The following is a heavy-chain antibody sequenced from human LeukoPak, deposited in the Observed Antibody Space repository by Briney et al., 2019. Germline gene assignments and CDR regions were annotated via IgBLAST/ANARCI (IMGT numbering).Heavy chain of an antibody. J-gene: IGHJ4*02. CDR3: ARGGVYYYDSSGPRGSFDY. CDR1: GGSISSGSYY. V-gene: IGHV4-61*02. Sequence: SQTLSLTCTVSGGSISSGSYYWSWIRQPAGKGPEWIGRIYTSGSTNYNPSLKSRVTISVDTSKNQFSLKLSSVTAADTAVYYCARGGVYYYDSSGPRGSFDYWGQGTLVTVSS. CDR2: IYTSGST. D-gene: IGHD3-22*01.